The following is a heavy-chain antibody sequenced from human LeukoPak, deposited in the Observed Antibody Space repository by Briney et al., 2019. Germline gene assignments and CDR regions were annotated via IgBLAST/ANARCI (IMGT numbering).Heavy chain of an antibody. Sequence: ASVKVSCKASGYTFTGYYMHWVRQAPGQGLEWMGRINPNSGGTNYAQEFQGRVTMTRDTSISTAYMELSRLRSDDTAVYYCARDVDIVATDFDYWGQGTLVTVSS. J-gene: IGHJ4*02. D-gene: IGHD5-12*01. CDR3: ARDVDIVATDFDY. CDR2: INPNSGGT. V-gene: IGHV1-2*06. CDR1: GYTFTGYY.